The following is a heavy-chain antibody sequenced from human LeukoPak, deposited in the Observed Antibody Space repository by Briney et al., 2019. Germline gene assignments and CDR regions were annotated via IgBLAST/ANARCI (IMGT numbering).Heavy chain of an antibody. Sequence: GGSLRLSCAASGFSVNTNYMTWVRQAPGKGLEWVSVLYSGGGAYYADSVKDRFTISRDYSQNPLLLQVNSLRVEDTALYYCAGGKTSDGIVEDCFDIWGQGT. D-gene: IGHD2-15*01. J-gene: IGHJ3*02. CDR2: LYSGGGA. CDR3: AGGKTSDGIVEDCFDI. V-gene: IGHV3-66*01. CDR1: GFSVNTNY.